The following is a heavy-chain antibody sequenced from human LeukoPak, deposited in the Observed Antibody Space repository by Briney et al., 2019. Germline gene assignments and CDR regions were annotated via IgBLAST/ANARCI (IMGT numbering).Heavy chain of an antibody. J-gene: IGHJ3*01. CDR1: GYTFTSYTSYD. CDR3: ARCFYDSRCYSHDAFDV. V-gene: IGHV1-8*01. D-gene: IGHD3-22*01. Sequence: ASAKDSCKASGYTFTSYTSYDINWVRQASGQGREWMGWMNPTGGKTGYANMFQGRVTMTWDTSLNTVYMELSGLTSEDTAVYYCARCFYDSRCYSHDAFDVWGQGSMVTVSS. CDR2: MNPTGGKT.